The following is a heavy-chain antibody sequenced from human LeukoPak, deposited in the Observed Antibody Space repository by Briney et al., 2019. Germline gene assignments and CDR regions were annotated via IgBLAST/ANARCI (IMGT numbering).Heavy chain of an antibody. V-gene: IGHV2-5*02. CDR1: GFLLSTSGVG. Sequence: SGPTLVNPTQTLTLTCTFSGFLLSTSGVGVGWIRQPPGKALEWLALIYWDDNKRYSPSLKNRLTITTDTSTNQVVLKMTNLDPVDTATYYCAHWESGYFHLWGRGTLVTVSS. D-gene: IGHD1-26*01. J-gene: IGHJ2*01. CDR3: AHWESGYFHL. CDR2: IYWDDNK.